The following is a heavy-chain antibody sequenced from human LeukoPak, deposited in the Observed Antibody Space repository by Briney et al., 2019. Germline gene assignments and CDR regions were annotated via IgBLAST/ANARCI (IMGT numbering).Heavy chain of an antibody. CDR2: IYYSGST. Sequence: SSETLSLTCTVSGGSISSYYWSWIRQPPGKGLEWIGYIYYSGSTSYNPSLKSRVTISVDTSKKQFSLKLSSVTAADTAVYYCARLGLMAAAGPFYYYYYMDVWGKGTTVTVSS. J-gene: IGHJ6*03. CDR1: GGSISSYY. V-gene: IGHV4-59*12. CDR3: ARLGLMAAAGPFYYYYYMDV. D-gene: IGHD6-13*01.